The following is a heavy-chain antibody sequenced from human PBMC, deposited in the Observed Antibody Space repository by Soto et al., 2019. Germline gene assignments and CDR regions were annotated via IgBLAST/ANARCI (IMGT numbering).Heavy chain of an antibody. CDR1: GDSISNYY. Sequence: QVQLQESGPGLVKPSETLSLTCTVSGDSISNYYWTWIRQPPGKGLEWIGYIHSSGSTNYNPSFKSRVTMSVDTSKNDFSLRLSSVTAADTAVYYCAMFGRGDSYYGMDVWGQGSTVTVSS. D-gene: IGHD3-10*01. J-gene: IGHJ6*02. CDR2: IHSSGST. CDR3: AMFGRGDSYYGMDV. V-gene: IGHV4-59*01.